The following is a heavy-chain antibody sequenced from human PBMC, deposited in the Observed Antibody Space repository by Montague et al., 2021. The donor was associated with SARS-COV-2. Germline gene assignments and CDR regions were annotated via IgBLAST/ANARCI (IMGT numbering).Heavy chain of an antibody. CDR3: AREGSGRGYYYYGMDV. J-gene: IGHJ6*02. D-gene: IGHD3-10*01. CDR2: YSGRT. Sequence: YSGRTNYNTSLKSRVTISVDTSQNQFSLKLSSVTAADKAVDYCAREGSGRGYYYYGMDVWGQGTTVTVSS. V-gene: IGHV4-59*01.